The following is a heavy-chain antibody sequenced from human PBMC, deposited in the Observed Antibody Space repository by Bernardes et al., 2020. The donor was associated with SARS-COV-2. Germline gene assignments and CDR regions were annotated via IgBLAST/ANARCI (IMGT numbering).Heavy chain of an antibody. CDR2: IYYSGST. J-gene: IGHJ5*02. Sequence: SETLSLTCTVSGGSISSSSYYWGWIRQPPGKGLEWIGSIYYSGSTYYNPSLKSRVTISVDTSKNQFSLKLSSVTAADTAVYYCASTSHWGNWFDPWGHGTTVTVSS. CDR1: GGSISSSSYY. CDR3: ASTSHWGNWFDP. V-gene: IGHV4-39*01. D-gene: IGHD7-27*01.